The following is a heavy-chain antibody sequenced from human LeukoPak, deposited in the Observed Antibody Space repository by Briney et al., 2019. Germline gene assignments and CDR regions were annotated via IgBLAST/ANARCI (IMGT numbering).Heavy chain of an antibody. CDR3: TRDMQHTYGRVLGY. Sequence: PSETLSLTCTVSGGSISTYYWSWIRQPPGKGLEWIGYIYYRGNTNYNPSLKSRVTISVDTSKNQFSLNLSSVTAADTAVYYCTRDMQHTYGRVLGYWGQGALVTVSS. D-gene: IGHD5-18*01. CDR1: GGSISTYY. V-gene: IGHV4-59*01. J-gene: IGHJ4*02. CDR2: IYYRGNT.